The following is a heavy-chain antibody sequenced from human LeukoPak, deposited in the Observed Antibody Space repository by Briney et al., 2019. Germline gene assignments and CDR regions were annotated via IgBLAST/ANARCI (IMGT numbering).Heavy chain of an antibody. CDR1: GGSINGYY. J-gene: IGHJ6*03. CDR2: IYTSGST. CDR3: ARGYYGSGTYYNYMDF. V-gene: IGHV4-4*07. Sequence: SETLSLPCTVSGGSINGYYWSWIRQPAGKGLEWIGRIYTSGSTNYNPSLKSRVTMSVDTSKNQFSLKLSSVTAADTAVYYCARGYYGSGTYYNYMDFWGKGTTVTISS. D-gene: IGHD3-10*01.